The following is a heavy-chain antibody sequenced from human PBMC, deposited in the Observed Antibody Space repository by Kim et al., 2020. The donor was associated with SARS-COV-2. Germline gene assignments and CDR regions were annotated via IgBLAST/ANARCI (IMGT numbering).Heavy chain of an antibody. CDR1: GYTFTSYG. CDR2: ISAYNGNT. J-gene: IGHJ4*02. CDR3: ARDRRYSGWGTPVDY. Sequence: ASVKVSCKASGYTFTSYGISWVRQAPGQGLEWMGWISAYNGNTNYAQKLQGRVTMTTDTSTSTAYMELRSLRSDDTAVYYCARDRRYSGWGTPVDYWGQGTLVTVSS. V-gene: IGHV1-18*01. D-gene: IGHD6-19*01.